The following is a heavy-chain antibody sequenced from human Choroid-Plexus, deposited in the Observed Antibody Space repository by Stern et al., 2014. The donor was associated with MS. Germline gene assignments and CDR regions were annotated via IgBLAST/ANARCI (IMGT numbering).Heavy chain of an antibody. Sequence: VQLVESGAEVKKPGASVKVSCKTSGYIFTGYYIHWVRQAPGQGLEWMAWINPHTGGTKYAQKFQRRVTMSRDTSISTAYVELSSLTSDDTAVYYCARDQRGITIFGVVTDYYYLGMDVWGQGTTVTVSS. J-gene: IGHJ6*02. CDR2: INPHTGGT. D-gene: IGHD3-3*01. CDR3: ARDQRGITIFGVVTDYYYLGMDV. V-gene: IGHV1-2*02. CDR1: GYIFTGYY.